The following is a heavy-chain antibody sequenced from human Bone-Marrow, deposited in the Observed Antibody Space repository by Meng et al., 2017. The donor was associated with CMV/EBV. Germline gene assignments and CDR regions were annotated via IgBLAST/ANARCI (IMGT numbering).Heavy chain of an antibody. CDR1: GYTFTSYY. CDR3: AREENYYGSGSYDYYYYYGMDV. J-gene: IGHJ6*02. CDR2: INPSGGST. D-gene: IGHD3-10*01. Sequence: ASVKVSCKASGYTFTSYYMHWVRQAPGQGLEWMGIINPSGGSTSYAQKFQGRVTMTRDTSTGTVYMELSSLRSEDTAVYYCAREENYYGSGSYDYYYYYGMDVWGQGTTVTVSS. V-gene: IGHV1-46*01.